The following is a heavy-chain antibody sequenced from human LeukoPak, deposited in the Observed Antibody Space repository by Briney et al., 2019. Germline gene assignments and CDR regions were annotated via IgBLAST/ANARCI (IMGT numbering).Heavy chain of an antibody. CDR1: GFTFNYYG. Sequence: GGSLRLSCAASGFTFNYYGMHWVRQAPGKGLEWVAFIRYDGSNKYYTDPVKGRFTISRDNSKNTLYLQMNSLRAEDTAVCYCAKARGYCSSTSCFRPFDYWGQGTLVTVSS. V-gene: IGHV3-30*02. J-gene: IGHJ4*02. CDR2: IRYDGSNK. CDR3: AKARGYCSSTSCFRPFDY. D-gene: IGHD2-2*01.